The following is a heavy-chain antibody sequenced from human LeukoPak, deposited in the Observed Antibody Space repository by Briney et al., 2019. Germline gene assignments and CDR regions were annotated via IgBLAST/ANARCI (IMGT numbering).Heavy chain of an antibody. CDR1: GFMLCSTW. D-gene: IGHD6-13*01. J-gene: IGHJ4*02. CDR3: VRGSPGYSSSWHAY. Sequence: PGGSLRLSCAASGFMLCSTWMHWVRQAPGKGLVWVSRINSDATSTSYADSVRGRFTISRDDAKNTMYLQMNSLRAEDTAMYYCVRGSPGYSSSWHAYWGQGTLVTVSS. CDR2: INSDATST. V-gene: IGHV3-74*01.